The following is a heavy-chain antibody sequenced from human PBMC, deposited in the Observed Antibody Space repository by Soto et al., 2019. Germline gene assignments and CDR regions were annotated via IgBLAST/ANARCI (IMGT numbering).Heavy chain of an antibody. J-gene: IGHJ6*03. Sequence: EVQLVESGGGLVQPGGSLRLSCAASGFTVSSNYMSWVRQAPGKGLEWGSVIYSGGRTFYADSVKGRFTTSRDNSKNTVYLQMNSPRAEDAGVYYCAREIGRGAAQTNYMDVWGKGTTVTVS. CDR2: IYSGGRT. CDR1: GFTVSSNY. CDR3: AREIGRGAAQTNYMDV. V-gene: IGHV3-66*01. D-gene: IGHD6-6*01.